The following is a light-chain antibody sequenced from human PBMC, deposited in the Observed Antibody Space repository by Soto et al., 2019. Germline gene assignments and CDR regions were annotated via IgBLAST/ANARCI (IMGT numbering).Light chain of an antibody. V-gene: IGLV2-14*01. J-gene: IGLJ3*02. CDR1: SSDVGGYNY. Sequence: QSALTQPASVSGSPGQSITISCTGTSSDVGGYNYVSWYQQHPGKAPKLMISDVSNRPSGVSNRFSGSKSGNTASLTISGLQAEDEADYYCSSYTSSSTPSWVFGGGTKLTVL. CDR3: SSYTSSSTPSWV. CDR2: DVS.